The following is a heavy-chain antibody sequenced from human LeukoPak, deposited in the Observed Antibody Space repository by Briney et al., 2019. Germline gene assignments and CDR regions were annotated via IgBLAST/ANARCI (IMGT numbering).Heavy chain of an antibody. D-gene: IGHD3/OR15-3a*01. CDR1: GFTFNNYA. Sequence: PGGSLRLSCAASGFTFNNYAMTWVRQAPGKGLEWVSVISGDGFTTYSADSVKGRFTISRDNSKNTLFLQMDSLRGEDTAVYFCARCPGLNYLDSWGQGTLVTVSS. CDR2: ISGDGFTT. CDR3: ARCPGLNYLDS. V-gene: IGHV3-23*01. J-gene: IGHJ4*02.